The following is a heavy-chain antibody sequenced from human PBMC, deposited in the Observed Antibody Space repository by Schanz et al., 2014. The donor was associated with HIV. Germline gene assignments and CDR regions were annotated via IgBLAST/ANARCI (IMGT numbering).Heavy chain of an antibody. J-gene: IGHJ4*02. Sequence: QVHLVESGGGVAQPGRSLRLSCTASGFTFSSYGMHWVRQAPGKGLEWVAVIWYDGSSKYYADSVKGRFTISRDNSKNTLYLQMNSLRVEDTAVYYCARGGLQWHPEWFDYWGQGTLVTVSS. V-gene: IGHV3-33*08. CDR2: IWYDGSSK. D-gene: IGHD4-4*01. CDR1: GFTFSSYG. CDR3: ARGGLQWHPEWFDY.